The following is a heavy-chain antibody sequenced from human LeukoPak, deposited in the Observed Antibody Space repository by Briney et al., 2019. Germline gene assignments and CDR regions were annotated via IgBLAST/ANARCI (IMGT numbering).Heavy chain of an antibody. CDR1: DYSISNTYY. V-gene: IGHV4-38-2*02. D-gene: IGHD1-1*01. Sequence: SETLSLTCTVSDYSISNTYYWGWIRQPPGKGLEWIGSIYYSGSTYYNPSLKSRVTISVDTSKNQFSLKLSSVTAADTAVYYCAASRGWNPRLDYWGQGTLVTVSS. CDR2: IYYSGST. J-gene: IGHJ4*02. CDR3: AASRGWNPRLDY.